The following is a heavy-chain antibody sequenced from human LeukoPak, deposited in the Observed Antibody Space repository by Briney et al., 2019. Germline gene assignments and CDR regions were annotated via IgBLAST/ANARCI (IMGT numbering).Heavy chain of an antibody. V-gene: IGHV3-23*01. CDR3: AKGVNVLLWFGESSSGENDYYYYGMDV. CDR2: ISGSGGST. J-gene: IGHJ6*02. Sequence: GGSLRLSCAASGFTFSSYAMSWVRQAPGKGLEWVSAISGSGGSTYYADSVKGRFTISRDNSKNTLYLQMNSLRAEDTAVYYCAKGVNVLLWFGESSSGENDYYYYGMDVWGQGTTVTVSS. CDR1: GFTFSSYA. D-gene: IGHD3-10*01.